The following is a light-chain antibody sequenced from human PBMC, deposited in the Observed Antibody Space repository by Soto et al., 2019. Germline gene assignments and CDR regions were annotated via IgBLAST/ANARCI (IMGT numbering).Light chain of an antibody. Sequence: EIVMTQSPATLAVSPGERATLSCRASQGVSRNLAWYQQKPGQAPRLLIYGASTRATGIPARFSGSGSGTEFTLTISSLQSEDFAVYYCQQYNNWPSVTFGGGTKVEIK. J-gene: IGKJ4*01. CDR1: QGVSRN. V-gene: IGKV3-15*01. CDR2: GAS. CDR3: QQYNNWPSVT.